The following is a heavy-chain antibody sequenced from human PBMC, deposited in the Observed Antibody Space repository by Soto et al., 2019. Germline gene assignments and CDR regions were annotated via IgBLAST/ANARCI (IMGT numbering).Heavy chain of an antibody. CDR1: GGSISSYY. V-gene: IGHV4-59*01. CDR3: ARHVEMATNFDY. J-gene: IGHJ4*02. CDR2: IYYSGST. Sequence: ETLSLTCTVSGGSISSYYWSWIRQPPGKGLEWIGYIYYSGSTNYNPSLKSRVTISVDTSKNQFSLKLSSVTAADTAVYYCARHVEMATNFDYPGQGTLVTVSS. D-gene: IGHD5-12*01.